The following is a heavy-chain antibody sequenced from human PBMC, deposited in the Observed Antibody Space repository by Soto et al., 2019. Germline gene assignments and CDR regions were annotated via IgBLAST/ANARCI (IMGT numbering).Heavy chain of an antibody. CDR3: ATDSGSDGGRPAEYFQR. CDR1: GYTLTELS. Sequence: ASVKVSCKVSGYTLTELSMHWVRQAPGKGLEWMGGFDPEDGETIYAQKFQGRVTMTEDTSTGTAYMELSSLRSEDTAVYYCATDSGSDGGRPAEYFQRWGQGTLVTVSS. V-gene: IGHV1-24*01. D-gene: IGHD1-26*01. J-gene: IGHJ1*01. CDR2: FDPEDGET.